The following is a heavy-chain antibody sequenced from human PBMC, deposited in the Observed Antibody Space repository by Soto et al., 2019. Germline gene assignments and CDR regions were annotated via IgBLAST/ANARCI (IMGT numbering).Heavy chain of an antibody. Sequence: GGSLRLSCGASGFTFSSYVMHWVRQVPGKGLEWVAVVSSDDGDHKYYADSVKGRFTISRDNSKDTLFLQMNSLRLEDTAVYYCAKGYGPFDFWGQGVLVTVSS. CDR3: AKGYGPFDF. CDR1: GFTFSSYV. V-gene: IGHV3-30*18. J-gene: IGHJ4*02. CDR2: VSSDDGDHK. D-gene: IGHD4-17*01.